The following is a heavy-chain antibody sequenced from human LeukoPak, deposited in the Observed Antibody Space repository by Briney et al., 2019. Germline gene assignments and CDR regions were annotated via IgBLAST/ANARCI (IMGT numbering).Heavy chain of an antibody. CDR2: IYPGDSET. CDR1: GSFFTSYW. CDR3: ARWSLAPYYDILTGYAELHYFDY. V-gene: IGHV5-51*01. J-gene: IGHJ4*02. D-gene: IGHD3-9*01. Sequence: GASLQISCKGSGSFFTSYWIGWVRQMPGKGLEWMGIIYPGDSETRYSPSFQGQVTISADKSSSTAYLQWSSLKASDTAMYYCARWSLAPYYDILTGYAELHYFDYWGQGPLVTVSS.